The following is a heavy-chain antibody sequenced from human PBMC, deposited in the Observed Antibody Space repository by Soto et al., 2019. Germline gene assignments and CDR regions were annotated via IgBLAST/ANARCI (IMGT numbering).Heavy chain of an antibody. V-gene: IGHV3-30*03. CDR2: TSSDGGDK. Sequence: QLVESGGDVVQPGRSLRLSCVASGFSFSNYGMHWVRQAPGKGLEWVAVTSSDGGDKYYADSVKGRFTISRDNSKNTLYLQMHSLRPEYTAMFYCAIRGYQYAFDIWGQGTMVTVSS. D-gene: IGHD2-2*01. CDR3: AIRGYQYAFDI. CDR1: GFSFSNYG. J-gene: IGHJ3*02.